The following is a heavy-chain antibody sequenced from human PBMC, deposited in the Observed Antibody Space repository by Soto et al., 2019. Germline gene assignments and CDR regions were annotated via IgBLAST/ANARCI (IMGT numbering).Heavy chain of an antibody. CDR2: IKQDGSEK. CDR1: GFTFSSYW. Sequence: EVQLVESGGGLVQPGGSLSLSCAASGFTFSSYWMSWVRQAPGKGLEWVANIKQDGSEKYYVDSVKGRFTISSDNATNSLDLQMNSLRAADTAVYYCAREETIVVVPAYQWDYWGHGTLVTVSS. J-gene: IGHJ4*01. V-gene: IGHV3-7*05. CDR3: AREETIVVVPAYQWDY. D-gene: IGHD2-2*01.